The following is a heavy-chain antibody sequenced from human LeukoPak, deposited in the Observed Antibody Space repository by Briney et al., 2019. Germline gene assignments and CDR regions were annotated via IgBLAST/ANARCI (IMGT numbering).Heavy chain of an antibody. CDR3: ARDRSDYGKNYLDS. Sequence: PGGPLRLSCTVSGFIFSNYGTHWVRQAPGKGLEYVSAISRRGDSTYYAKSVKGRFATSRDNSKSTLYLQMNSLSIEDTAVYYCARDRSDYGKNYLDSWGQGTLVAVSS. J-gene: IGHJ4*02. CDR2: ISRRGDST. CDR1: GFIFSNYG. D-gene: IGHD4-17*01. V-gene: IGHV3-64*01.